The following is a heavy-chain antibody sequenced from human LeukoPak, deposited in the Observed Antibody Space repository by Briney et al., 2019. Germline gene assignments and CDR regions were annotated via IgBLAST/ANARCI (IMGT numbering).Heavy chain of an antibody. CDR1: GGTFSSYT. J-gene: IGHJ4*02. CDR3: ARGRADFWSGYYLIDY. Sequence: SVKVSCKASGGTFSSYTISWVRQAPGQGLEWMGRIISLLGLANYAQKFQGRVTITADKSTSTAYIELSSLRSEDTAVYYCARGRADFWSGYYLIDYWGQGTLVTVSS. V-gene: IGHV1-69*02. D-gene: IGHD3-3*01. CDR2: IISLLGLA.